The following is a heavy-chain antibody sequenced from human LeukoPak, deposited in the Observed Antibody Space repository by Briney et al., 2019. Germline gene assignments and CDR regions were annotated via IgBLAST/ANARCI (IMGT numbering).Heavy chain of an antibody. J-gene: IGHJ4*02. D-gene: IGHD6-13*01. V-gene: IGHV1-69*04. CDR3: ARSRRGIAAAGLDY. CDR1: GGTFSSYA. CDR2: IIPILGIA. Sequence: SVKVSCKASGGTFSSYAISWVRQAPGQGLEWMGRIIPILGIANYAQKFQGRVTITADKSTSTAYMELSSLRSEDTAVYYCARSRRGIAAAGLDYWGQGTLVTVSS.